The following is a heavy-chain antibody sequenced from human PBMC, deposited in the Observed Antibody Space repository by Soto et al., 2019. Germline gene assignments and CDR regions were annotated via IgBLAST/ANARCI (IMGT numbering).Heavy chain of an antibody. V-gene: IGHV4-34*01. CDR3: ARDSDDRSGYYLLGVYYFDY. CDR1: GGSLSGYY. Sequence: PSETLSLTCAVYGGSLSGYYWSWIGQRPGRGLEWIGEINHSGSTNNNPSLKSRVTISVDTSKNLFSLKLSSVTAADTAVYYCARDSDDRSGYYLLGVYYFDYWGQGTLVT. D-gene: IGHD3-22*01. CDR2: INHSGST. J-gene: IGHJ4*02.